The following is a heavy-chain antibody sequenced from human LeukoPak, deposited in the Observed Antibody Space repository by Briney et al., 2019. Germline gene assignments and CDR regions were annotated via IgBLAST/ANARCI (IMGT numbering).Heavy chain of an antibody. V-gene: IGHV3-23*01. J-gene: IGHJ2*01. CDR3: ARDLASLGTGYFDL. CDR1: GFTFGTYG. Sequence: PGGSLRLSCEASGFTFGTYGMTWVRQAPGKGLEWVSGITGSSTWTYYADSVRGRFTISRDNSKNTLHLQMNNLTADDTAIYYCARDLASLGTGYFDLWGRGTLVTVSS. CDR2: ITGSSTWT. D-gene: IGHD7-27*01.